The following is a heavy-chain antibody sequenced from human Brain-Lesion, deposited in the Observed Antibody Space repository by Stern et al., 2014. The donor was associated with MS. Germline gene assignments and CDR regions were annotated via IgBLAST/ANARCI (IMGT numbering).Heavy chain of an antibody. D-gene: IGHD3-3*01. Sequence: EVQLVQSGGGLVQPGGSLTISCTAAGFTFGNYWMTWVRQAPGKGLEWGANIKEDGTEKNHVDSFKGRFTISRDNARNSLYLQMNSLRVEDTALYYCARVYNTIYGIVTQRGSGMDVWGQGTTVIVSS. J-gene: IGHJ6*02. CDR3: ARVYNTIYGIVTQRGSGMDV. CDR1: GFTFGNYW. V-gene: IGHV3-7*01. CDR2: IKEDGTEK.